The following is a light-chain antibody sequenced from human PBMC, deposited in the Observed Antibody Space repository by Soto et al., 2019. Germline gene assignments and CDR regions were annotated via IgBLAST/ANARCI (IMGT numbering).Light chain of an antibody. CDR3: ISYTSSSTMV. V-gene: IGLV2-14*01. CDR1: SSDVGGYNY. CDR2: DVS. J-gene: IGLJ2*01. Sequence: QSALTQPASVSGSPGQSITISCTGTSSDVGGYNYVSWYQQHPGKAPKLMIYDVSNRPSGVSNRLSGYKSGNTAALTISGIQAEDEADYYCISYTSSSTMVFGGGTKVSVL.